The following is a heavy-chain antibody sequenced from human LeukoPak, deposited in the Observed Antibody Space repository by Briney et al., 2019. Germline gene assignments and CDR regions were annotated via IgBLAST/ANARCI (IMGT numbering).Heavy chain of an antibody. V-gene: IGHV1-69*05. CDR1: GGTFSSYA. D-gene: IGHD6-6*01. Sequence: SVKVSCKASGGTFSSYAISWVRQAPGQGLEWMGGINPIFGTSNYAQKFQGRVTITTDESTSTAYMELSSLRSEDTAVYYCATMYSSSSSGSRAFDPWGQGTLVTVSS. CDR3: ATMYSSSSSGSRAFDP. CDR2: INPIFGTS. J-gene: IGHJ5*02.